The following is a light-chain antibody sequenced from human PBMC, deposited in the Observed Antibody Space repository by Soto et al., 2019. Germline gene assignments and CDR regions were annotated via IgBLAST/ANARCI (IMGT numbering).Light chain of an antibody. V-gene: IGLV2-8*01. CDR2: EVN. CDR3: SSYAGNNNRYV. Sequence: QSALTQPPSASGSPGQSVTIPCTGTSSDVGGYNFVSWYQQHPGKAPKLMIYEVNKRPSGVPNRFSGSKSGNTASLTVSGLQAEDEADYYCSSYAGNNNRYVFGTGTKLTVL. J-gene: IGLJ1*01. CDR1: SSDVGGYNF.